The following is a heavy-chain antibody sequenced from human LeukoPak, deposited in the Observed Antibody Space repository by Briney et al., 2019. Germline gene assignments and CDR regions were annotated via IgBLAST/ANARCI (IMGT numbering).Heavy chain of an antibody. V-gene: IGHV3-33*01. CDR3: ATYSSSSEGY. J-gene: IGHJ4*02. CDR1: VFTFSSYG. CDR2: IWYNGSNK. Sequence: GGSLRLSCAASVFTFSSYGMHWVRQAPGTGLEGAAVIWYNGSNKYYEDSVKGRFTISGDNSKNTLYLQMNSLRAEDTAVYYCATYSSSSEGYWGQGTLVTVSS. D-gene: IGHD6-13*01.